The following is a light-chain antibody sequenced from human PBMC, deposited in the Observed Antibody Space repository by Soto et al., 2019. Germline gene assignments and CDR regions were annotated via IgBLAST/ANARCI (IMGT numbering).Light chain of an antibody. CDR1: NIGSKS. CDR2: DDR. CDR3: QVWDGYSDPHYV. V-gene: IGLV3-21*02. Sequence: SYELTHPPSVSVAPGQTARITCERNNIGSKSVHWYQQRPGQAPVLVVYDDRDRPSGIHERFSGSNSGNTATLTISRVEGGDEADYYCQVWDGYSDPHYVFGAGTKVTVL. J-gene: IGLJ1*01.